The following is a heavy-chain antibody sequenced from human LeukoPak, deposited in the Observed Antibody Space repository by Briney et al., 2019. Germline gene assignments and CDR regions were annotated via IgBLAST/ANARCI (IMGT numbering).Heavy chain of an antibody. CDR3: ARGLERPDY. V-gene: IGHV4-59*01. Sequence: SETLSLTCTVSGGSISSYYWSWIRQPPGKGLEWIGYIYYSGSTNYNPSLKSRVTISVDTSKNQFSLKLSPVTAADTAVYYCARGLERPDYWGQGTLVTVSS. CDR1: GGSISSYY. D-gene: IGHD1-1*01. J-gene: IGHJ4*02. CDR2: IYYSGST.